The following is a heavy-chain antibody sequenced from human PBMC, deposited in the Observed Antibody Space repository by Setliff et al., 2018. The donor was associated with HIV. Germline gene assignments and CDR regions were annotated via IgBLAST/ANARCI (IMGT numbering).Heavy chain of an antibody. J-gene: IGHJ4*02. D-gene: IGHD2-2*01. CDR2: IKQDGSEK. CDR3: ASHFGYCSSTSCEGY. Sequence: PGGSLRLSCAASGFIFSSYAMHWVRQAPGKGLEWVANIKQDGSEKYYVDSVKGRFTISRDNAKNSLYLQMNSLRAEDTAVYYCASHFGYCSSTSCEGYWGQGALVTVSS. CDR1: GFIFSSYA. V-gene: IGHV3-7*05.